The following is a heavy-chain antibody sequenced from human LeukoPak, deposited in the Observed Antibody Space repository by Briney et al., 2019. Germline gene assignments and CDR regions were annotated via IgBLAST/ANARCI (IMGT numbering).Heavy chain of an antibody. D-gene: IGHD1-20*01. CDR1: GFTFSSYG. Sequence: PGGSLRLSCAASGFTFSSYGMGWVRQAPGKGLEWVSAIGNSDDDTYYADSVKGRFTISRDNSKNTLYLQMNSLRAEDTAVYHCAKRGRIGGTTFFDYWGQGTLVTVSS. CDR2: IGNSDDDT. J-gene: IGHJ4*02. V-gene: IGHV3-23*01. CDR3: AKRGRIGGTTFFDY.